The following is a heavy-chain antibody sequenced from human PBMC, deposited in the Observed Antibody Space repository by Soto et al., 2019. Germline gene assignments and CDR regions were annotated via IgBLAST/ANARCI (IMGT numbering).Heavy chain of an antibody. V-gene: IGHV3-33*01. Sequence: TGGSLRLSCAASGFTFSSYGMHWVRQAPGKGLEWVAVIWYDGSNKYYADSVKGRFTISRDNSKNTLYLQMNSLRAEDTAVYYCAREPDYGGPHPPDYWGQGTLVTVSS. CDR2: IWYDGSNK. CDR1: GFTFSSYG. D-gene: IGHD4-17*01. J-gene: IGHJ4*02. CDR3: AREPDYGGPHPPDY.